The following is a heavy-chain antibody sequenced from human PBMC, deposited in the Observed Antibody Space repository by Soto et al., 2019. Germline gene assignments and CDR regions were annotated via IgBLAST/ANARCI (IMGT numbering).Heavy chain of an antibody. V-gene: IGHV4-4*02. D-gene: IGHD3-10*02. Sequence: SETLSLTCAVSGDSISSVNWWSWVRQSPGQGLEWIGDIYHTGITNYNPSLQSRVTISVDKFKNEFSLNLTSVTAADTAVYYCLLSSGYFTISSLDFWGQGSLDTVSS. CDR3: LLSSGYFTISSLDF. CDR2: IYHTGIT. CDR1: GDSISSVNW. J-gene: IGHJ4*02.